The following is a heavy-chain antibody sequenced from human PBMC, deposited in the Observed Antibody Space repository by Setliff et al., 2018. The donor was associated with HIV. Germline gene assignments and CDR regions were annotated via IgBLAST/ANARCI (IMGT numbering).Heavy chain of an antibody. CDR2: ISSVSGSTI. D-gene: IGHD3-22*01. V-gene: IGHV3-48*01. CDR3: ARTNNNYYYDTSDYFAGYYFDS. CDR1: EFTFSSSA. Sequence: LSLSCVASEFTFSSSAMNWVRQAPGKGLEWVSYISSVSGSTIYYADSVKGRFTISRDNAKNSMFLQMNSLRAEDTAVYYCARTNNNYYYDTSDYFAGYYFDSWGQGTLVTVSS. J-gene: IGHJ4*02.